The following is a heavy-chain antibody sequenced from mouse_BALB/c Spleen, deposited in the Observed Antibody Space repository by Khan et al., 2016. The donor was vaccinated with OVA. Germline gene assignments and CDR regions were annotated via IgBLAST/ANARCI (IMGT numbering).Heavy chain of an antibody. J-gene: IGHJ4*01. CDR2: ISSGGHYT. V-gene: IGHV5-9-3*01. Sequence: EVELVESGGGSVKPGGSLKLSCSASGFTFSSYAMSWVRQTPEKRLELVATISSGGHYTFYPDSVKGRFTISRDNARNTLYLQMSSLRSEDTATYYCARSLVDYYAMDYWGQGASVTVSS. CDR3: ARSLVDYYAMDY. D-gene: IGHD2-2*01. CDR1: GFTFSSYA.